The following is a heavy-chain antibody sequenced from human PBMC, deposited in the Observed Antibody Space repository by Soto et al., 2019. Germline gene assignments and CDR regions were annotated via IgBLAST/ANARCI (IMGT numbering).Heavy chain of an antibody. V-gene: IGHV2-5*02. CDR1: GFSLSTIGVG. D-gene: IGHD3-10*01. J-gene: IGHJ4*01. CDR2: IYWDDDK. Sequence: QITLKESGPTLVKPTQTLTLTCTFSGFSLSTIGVGVGWIRQPPGKALEWLALIYWDDDKRYSPSLKSRLTITKDTSKNQVVLTMTNMDPVDTASYYCAHRREVTMVRAVITHYFDFWGHGTLVTVSS. CDR3: AHRREVTMVRAVITHYFDF.